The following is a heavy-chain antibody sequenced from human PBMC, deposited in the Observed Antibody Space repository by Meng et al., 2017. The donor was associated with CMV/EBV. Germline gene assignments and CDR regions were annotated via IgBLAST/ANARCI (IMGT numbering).Heavy chain of an antibody. J-gene: IGHJ4*02. CDR2: INQDGSDK. Sequence: GESLKISCAASAFTYINYWMMWVRQAPGKGLEWVANINQDGSDKYYVDSVKGRFTISRDNAEKSLYLQMSSLRAEDTAVYYCASHGGYWGQGTLVPSPQ. CDR1: AFTYINYW. D-gene: IGHD3-16*01. V-gene: IGHV3-7*01. CDR3: ASHGGY.